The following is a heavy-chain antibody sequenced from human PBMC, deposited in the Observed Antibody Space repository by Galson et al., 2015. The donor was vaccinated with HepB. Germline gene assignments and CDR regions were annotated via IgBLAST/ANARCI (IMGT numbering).Heavy chain of an antibody. CDR3: ARGRYDTSAPDH. Sequence: SVKVSCKASGYTFTQYGISWVRQAPGHGLEWMGWISGYNTNRNYAQTFEDRVTMTRDTSTTTVYMEMRSLRCDDTAVYYCARGRYDTSAPDHWGQGTLVTVSS. V-gene: IGHV1-18*01. CDR2: ISGYNTNR. J-gene: IGHJ5*02. D-gene: IGHD2-2*01. CDR1: GYTFTQYG.